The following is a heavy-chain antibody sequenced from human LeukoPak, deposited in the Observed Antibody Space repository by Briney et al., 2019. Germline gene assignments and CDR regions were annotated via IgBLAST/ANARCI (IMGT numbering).Heavy chain of an antibody. CDR2: IYYSGTT. Sequence: SETLSLTCTVSGPSIIISSYYWGCIPQPPGRGREWIGSIYYSGTTYHNPSLKTRVTISVETSKNQFSLTLSSVTAADTAVYYCARHIAAAGMVKYYYYGMDVWGQGTTVTVSS. V-gene: IGHV4-39*01. CDR1: GPSIIISSYY. J-gene: IGHJ6*02. D-gene: IGHD6-13*01. CDR3: ARHIAAAGMVKYYYYGMDV.